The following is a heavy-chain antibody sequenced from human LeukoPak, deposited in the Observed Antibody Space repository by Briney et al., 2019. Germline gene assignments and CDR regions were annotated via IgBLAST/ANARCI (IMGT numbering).Heavy chain of an antibody. Sequence: GGSLRLSCAASGFTFSSYDIHWVRQAPGKGLEWVSSISTSSSYTYYADSVKGRFTISRDNSKNTLYLQLNTVRAEDTALYYCARGGTNYYYMDVWGNGTTVTVSS. CDR1: GFTFSSYD. CDR2: ISTSSSYT. CDR3: ARGGTNYYYMDV. V-gene: IGHV3-21*04. J-gene: IGHJ6*03. D-gene: IGHD3-10*01.